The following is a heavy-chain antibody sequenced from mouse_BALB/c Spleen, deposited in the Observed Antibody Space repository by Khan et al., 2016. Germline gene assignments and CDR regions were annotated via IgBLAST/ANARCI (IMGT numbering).Heavy chain of an antibody. CDR2: INTNTGEP. Sequence: QIQLVQSGPELKKPGETVKISCKASGYTFTNYGMNWVKQAPGKGLKWMGWINTNTGEPTYAAELKGRFAFSLETSASTAYLQINNLKNEDTATYFCAEDYYGSNWFAYWGQGTLVTVSA. D-gene: IGHD1-1*01. CDR1: GYTFTNYG. J-gene: IGHJ3*01. CDR3: AEDYYGSNWFAY. V-gene: IGHV9-3*02.